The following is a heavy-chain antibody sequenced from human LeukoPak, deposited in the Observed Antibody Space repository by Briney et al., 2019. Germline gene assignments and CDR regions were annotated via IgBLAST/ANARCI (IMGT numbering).Heavy chain of an antibody. J-gene: IGHJ6*02. D-gene: IGHD2-15*01. V-gene: IGHV1-69*13. Sequence: ASVKVSCKASGGTFSSYAISWVRQAPGQGLEWMGGIIPIFGTANYAQKFQGRVTITADESTSTAYMELSSLRSEDTAVYYCARDGPCSGGCYYYYYGMDVWGQGTTVTVSS. CDR2: IIPIFGTA. CDR3: ARDGPCSGGCYYYYYGMDV. CDR1: GGTFSSYA.